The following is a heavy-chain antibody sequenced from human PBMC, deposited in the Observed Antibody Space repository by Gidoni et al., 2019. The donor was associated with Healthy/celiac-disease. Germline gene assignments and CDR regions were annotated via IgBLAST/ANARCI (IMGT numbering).Heavy chain of an antibody. CDR1: GFTFSNAW. Sequence: EVQLVESGGGLVKPGGSLRLSCAASGFTFSNAWMSWVRQAPGKGLEWVGRIKSKTDGGTTDYAAPVKGRFTISRDDLKNTLYLQMNSLKTEDTAVYYCTTDGILVQGNYYYGMDVWGQGTTVTVSS. J-gene: IGHJ6*02. D-gene: IGHD3-10*01. CDR3: TTDGILVQGNYYYGMDV. V-gene: IGHV3-15*01. CDR2: IKSKTDGGTT.